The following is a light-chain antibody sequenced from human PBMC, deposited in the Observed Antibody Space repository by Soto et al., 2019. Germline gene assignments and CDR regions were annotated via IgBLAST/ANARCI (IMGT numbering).Light chain of an antibody. Sequence: IVLTQSPATLSLSPGERATLSCRASQSVSSNLAWYQQKPGQAPRLLIYDSSNRATGIPARFSGSGSGTDFTLTISSLEPEDFALYYCQQRADWPITFGPGTKVDIK. CDR1: QSVSSN. CDR2: DSS. CDR3: QQRADWPIT. V-gene: IGKV3-11*01. J-gene: IGKJ3*01.